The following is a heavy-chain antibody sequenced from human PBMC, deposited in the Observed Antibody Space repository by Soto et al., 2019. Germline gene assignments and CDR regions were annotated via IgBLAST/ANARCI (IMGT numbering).Heavy chain of an antibody. Sequence: SETLSITCTVSGGSISSSSYYWGWIRQPPGKGLEWIGTIYYSGSTYYSPSLKSRVTISVDTSKNQFSLKLSSVTAADTAVYYCARQGSGSYNAFDIWGQGTVVAV. V-gene: IGHV4-39*01. J-gene: IGHJ3*02. CDR1: GGSISSSSYY. CDR2: IYYSGST. CDR3: ARQGSGSYNAFDI. D-gene: IGHD1-26*01.